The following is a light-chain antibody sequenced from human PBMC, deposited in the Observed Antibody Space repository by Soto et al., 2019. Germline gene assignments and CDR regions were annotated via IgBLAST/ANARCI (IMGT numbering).Light chain of an antibody. J-gene: IGKJ1*01. CDR3: QQYNNWFRT. CDR2: GAS. CDR1: PSVSSN. Sequence: EIVMTQSPATLSVSPGERATLSCRASPSVSSNLTWYQQKTGQAPRLLIYGASTRATGIPARFSGSGSGTEFTLTISSLQSEDFAVYYCQQYNNWFRTVGQGTNVDSK. V-gene: IGKV3-15*01.